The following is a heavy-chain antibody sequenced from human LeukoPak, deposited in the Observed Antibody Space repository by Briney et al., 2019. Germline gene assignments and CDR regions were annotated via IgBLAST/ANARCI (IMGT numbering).Heavy chain of an antibody. V-gene: IGHV3-21*01. CDR1: GFTLSSYS. CDR3: ARDGYSYGVFGFDY. J-gene: IGHJ4*02. CDR2: ISSSSSYI. D-gene: IGHD5-18*01. Sequence: GGSLRLSCAASGFTLSSYSMNWVRQAPGKGLEWVSSISSSSSYIYYADSVKGRFTISRDNAKNSLYLQMNSLRAEDTAVYYCARDGYSYGVFGFDYWGQGTLVTVSS.